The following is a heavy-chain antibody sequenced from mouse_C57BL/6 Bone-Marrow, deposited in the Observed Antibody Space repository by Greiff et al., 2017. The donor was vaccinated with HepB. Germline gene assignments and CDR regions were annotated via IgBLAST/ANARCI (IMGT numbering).Heavy chain of an antibody. J-gene: IGHJ1*03. V-gene: IGHV1-42*01. CDR1: GYSFTGYY. CDR3: ARYLYDYDPYWYFDV. D-gene: IGHD2-4*01. CDR2: INPSTGGT. Sequence: EVQLQQSGPELVKPGASVKISCKASGYSFTGYYMNWVKQSPEKSLEWIGEINPSTGGTTYNQKFKAKATLTVDKSSSTAYMQLKSLTSEDSAVYYCARYLYDYDPYWYFDVWGTGTTVTVSS.